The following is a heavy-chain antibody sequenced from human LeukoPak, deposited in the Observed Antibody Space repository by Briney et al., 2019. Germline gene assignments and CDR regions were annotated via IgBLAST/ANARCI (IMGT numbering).Heavy chain of an antibody. J-gene: IGHJ6*02. CDR3: AKSSSDIVGATPYGRDV. D-gene: IGHD1-26*01. V-gene: IGHV3-9*01. CDR2: ISWNSGSI. Sequence: GGSLRLSCAASGLTFDDYAMHWVRQAPGKGLEWVSGISWNSGSIGYADSVKGRFTISRDNAKNSLYLQMNSLRAEDTALYYCAKSSSDIVGATPYGRDVWGQGTTVTVSS. CDR1: GLTFDDYA.